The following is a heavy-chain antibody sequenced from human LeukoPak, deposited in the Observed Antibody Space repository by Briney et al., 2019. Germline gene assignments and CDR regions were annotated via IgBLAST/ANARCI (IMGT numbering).Heavy chain of an antibody. CDR1: GYTFTSYG. V-gene: IGHV1-18*01. CDR3: ARSPPGGQLERRGWFDP. D-gene: IGHD1-1*01. CDR2: ISAYNGNT. J-gene: IGHJ5*02. Sequence: ASVKVSCKASGYTFTSYGISWVRQAPGQGLEWMGRISAYNGNTNYAQKLQGRVTMTTDTSTSTAYMELRSLRSDDTAVYYCARSPPGGQLERRGWFDPWGQGTLVTVSS.